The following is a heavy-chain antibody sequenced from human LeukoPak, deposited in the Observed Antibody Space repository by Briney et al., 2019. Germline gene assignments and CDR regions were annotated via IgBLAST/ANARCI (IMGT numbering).Heavy chain of an antibody. CDR3: ARVGYYYDSSGYYFDY. CDR1: GGTFSSYA. CDR2: IIPIFGTA. Sequence: GASVKVSCKASGGTFSSYAISWVRQAPGQGLEWMGGIIPIFGTANCAQKFQGRVTITADESTSTAYMELSSLRSEDTAVYYCARVGYYYDSSGYYFDYWGQGTLVTVSS. J-gene: IGHJ4*02. D-gene: IGHD3-22*01. V-gene: IGHV1-69*13.